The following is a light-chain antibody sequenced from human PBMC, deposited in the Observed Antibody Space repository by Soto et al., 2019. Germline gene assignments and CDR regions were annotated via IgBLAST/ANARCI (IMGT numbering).Light chain of an antibody. V-gene: IGKV3-15*01. J-gene: IGKJ4*01. CDR3: QQYSSYPLT. CDR1: QSVSSN. Sequence: EIVMTQSPATLSVSPGERATLSCRASQSVSSNLAWYQQKPGQAPRLLIYGASTRATGIPARFSGSGSGTEFTLTISSLQPDDFATYCCQQYSSYPLTFGGGTKVEIK. CDR2: GAS.